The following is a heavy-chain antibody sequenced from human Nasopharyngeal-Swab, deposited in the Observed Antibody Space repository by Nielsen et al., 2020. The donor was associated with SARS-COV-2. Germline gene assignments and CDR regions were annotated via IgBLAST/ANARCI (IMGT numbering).Heavy chain of an antibody. CDR3: AREYYDGGFDP. D-gene: IGHD3-3*01. Sequence: GESLKISCAASGFTFDDYGMSWVRQAPGKGLEWVSGITWNGGSTGYADSVKGRFNIPRDKAKNSLYLQINSLRAEDTALYHCAREYYDGGFDPWGQGTLVTVSS. J-gene: IGHJ5*02. CDR1: GFTFDDYG. CDR2: ITWNGGST. V-gene: IGHV3-20*01.